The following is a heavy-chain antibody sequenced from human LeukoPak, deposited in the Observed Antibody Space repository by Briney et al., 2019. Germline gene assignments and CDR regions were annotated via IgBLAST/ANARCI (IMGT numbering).Heavy chain of an antibody. CDR3: AKGQYIAVAGSFDY. CDR2: ISGSGGST. Sequence: PGGSLRLPCAASGFTFSSYAMSWVRQAPGKGLEWVSAISGSGGSTYYADSVKGRFTISRDNSKNTLYLQMNSLRAEDTAVYYCAKGQYIAVAGSFDYWGQGTLVTVSS. CDR1: GFTFSSYA. J-gene: IGHJ4*02. V-gene: IGHV3-23*01. D-gene: IGHD6-19*01.